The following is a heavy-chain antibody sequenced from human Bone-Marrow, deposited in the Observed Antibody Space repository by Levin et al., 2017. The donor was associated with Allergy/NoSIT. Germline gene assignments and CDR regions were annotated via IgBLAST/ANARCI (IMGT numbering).Heavy chain of an antibody. CDR1: GFTFSSYE. D-gene: IGHD4-17*01. CDR2: ISSSGSTI. Sequence: LSLTCAASGFTFSSYEMNWVRQAPGKGLEWVSYISSSGSTIYYADSVKGRFTISRDNAKNSLYLQMNSLRAEDTAVYYCARAPKKITVTSAFDIWGQGTMVTVSS. CDR3: ARAPKKITVTSAFDI. V-gene: IGHV3-48*03. J-gene: IGHJ3*02.